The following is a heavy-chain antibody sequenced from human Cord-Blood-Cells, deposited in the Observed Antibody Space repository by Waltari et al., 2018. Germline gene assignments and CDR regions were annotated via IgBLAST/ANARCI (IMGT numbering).Heavy chain of an antibody. V-gene: IGHV1-69*01. J-gene: IGHJ3*02. D-gene: IGHD3-3*01. CDR2: IIPIFGTA. CDR3: AKNVWSGYYDAFDI. Sequence: QVQLVQSGAEVKKPGSSVKVSCKASGGTFSSYAISWVRQAAGQGLEWMGGIIPIFGTANYAQKFQGRVTITADESTSTAYMELSSLRSEDTAVYYCAKNVWSGYYDAFDIWGQGTMVTVSS. CDR1: GGTFSSYA.